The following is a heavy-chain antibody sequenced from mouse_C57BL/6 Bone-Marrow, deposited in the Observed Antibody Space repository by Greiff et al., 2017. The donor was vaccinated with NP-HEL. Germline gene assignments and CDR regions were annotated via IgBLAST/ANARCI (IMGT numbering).Heavy chain of an antibody. V-gene: IGHV1-76*01. D-gene: IGHD2-4*01. CDR3: AREDYDGVDY. CDR1: GYTFTDYY. J-gene: IGHJ2*01. CDR2: IYPGSGNT. Sequence: VKLMESGAELVRPGASVKLSCKASGYTFTDYYINWVKQRPGQGLEWIARIYPGSGNTYYNEKFKGKATLTAEKSSSTAYMQLSSLTSEDSAVYFCAREDYDGVDYWGQGTTLTVSS.